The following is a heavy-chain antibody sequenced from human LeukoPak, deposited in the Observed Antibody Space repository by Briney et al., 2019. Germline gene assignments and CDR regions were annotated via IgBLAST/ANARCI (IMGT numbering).Heavy chain of an antibody. D-gene: IGHD1-1*01. CDR1: GYTFTSYY. Sequence: SVKVSCKASGYTFTSYYMHWVRQAPGQGLEWMGGIIPIFGTANYAQKFQGRVTITADESTSTAYMELSSLRSEDTAVYYCARSNWNGLPTVSFNWFDPWGQGTLVTVSS. J-gene: IGHJ5*02. CDR2: IIPIFGTA. CDR3: ARSNWNGLPTVSFNWFDP. V-gene: IGHV1-69*13.